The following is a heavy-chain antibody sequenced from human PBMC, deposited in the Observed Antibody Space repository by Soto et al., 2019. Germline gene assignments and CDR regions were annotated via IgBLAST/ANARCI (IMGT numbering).Heavy chain of an antibody. D-gene: IGHD3-3*01. J-gene: IGHJ6*02. Sequence: PSEILSLTCTVSGGSISSYYWSWIRQPPGKGLELIGYIYYSGSTNYNPSLKSRVTISVDTSKNKFSLKLSYVTAADTAVYYCARDRGGGDFWSGLHYYYYGMDVWGQGTTVTVS. CDR2: IYYSGST. V-gene: IGHV4-59*01. CDR3: ARDRGGGDFWSGLHYYYYGMDV. CDR1: GGSISSYY.